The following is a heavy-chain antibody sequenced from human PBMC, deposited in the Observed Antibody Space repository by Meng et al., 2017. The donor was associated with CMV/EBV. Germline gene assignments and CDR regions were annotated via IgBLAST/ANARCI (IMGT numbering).Heavy chain of an antibody. CDR2: IIPIFGTA. D-gene: IGHD2-2*01. V-gene: IGHV1-69*05. CDR3: ARTVVVPAAPEGWFDP. Sequence: SVKVSCKASEGTFSSYAISWVRQAPGQGLEWMGGIIPIFGTANYAQKFQGRVTITTDESTSTAYMELSSLRSEDTAVYYCARTVVVPAAPEGWFDPWGQGTLVTVSS. CDR1: EGTFSSYA. J-gene: IGHJ5*02.